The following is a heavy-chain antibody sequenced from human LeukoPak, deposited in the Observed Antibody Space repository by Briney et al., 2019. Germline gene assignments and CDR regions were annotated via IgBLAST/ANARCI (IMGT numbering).Heavy chain of an antibody. V-gene: IGHV3-30*03. CDR3: ARAIGSQILDY. Sequence: PGGSLRLSCAASGFTFSSYGMHWVRQAPGKGLEWVAVISYDGSNKYYADSVKGRFTISRDNSKNTLYLQMNSLRAEDTAVYYCARAIGSQILDYWGQGTLVTVSS. CDR1: GFTFSSYG. D-gene: IGHD2-15*01. J-gene: IGHJ4*02. CDR2: ISYDGSNK.